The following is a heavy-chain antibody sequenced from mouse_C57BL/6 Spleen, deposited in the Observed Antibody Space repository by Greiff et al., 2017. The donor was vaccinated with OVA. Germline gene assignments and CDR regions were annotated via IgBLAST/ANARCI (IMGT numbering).Heavy chain of an antibody. CDR1: GFSLTSYG. V-gene: IGHV2-4*01. J-gene: IGHJ2*01. CDR3: ANDYGSTYFDY. D-gene: IGHD1-1*01. Sequence: VQLKQSGPGLVQPSQSLSITCTVSGFSLTSYGVHWVRQPPGKGLEWLGVIWSGGSTDYNAAFISRLSISKDNSKSQVFFKMNSLHADDSAIYYCANDYGSTYFDYWGQGTTLTVSS. CDR2: IWSGGST.